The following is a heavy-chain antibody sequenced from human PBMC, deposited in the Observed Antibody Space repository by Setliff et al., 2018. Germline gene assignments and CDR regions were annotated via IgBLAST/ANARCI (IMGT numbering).Heavy chain of an antibody. D-gene: IGHD2-15*01. V-gene: IGHV1-3*03. J-gene: IGHJ4*02. CDR3: ARSGGSNWQTKLDY. CDR2: INAGNGNT. Sequence: GGSLRLSCAVSGFTFDDYGFSWVRQAPGQRLEWMGWINAGNGNTKYSQEFQDRVTITRDTSASIAFMELSSLRSEDMAVYYCARSGGSNWQTKLDYWGQGTLVTVSS. CDR1: GFTFDDYG.